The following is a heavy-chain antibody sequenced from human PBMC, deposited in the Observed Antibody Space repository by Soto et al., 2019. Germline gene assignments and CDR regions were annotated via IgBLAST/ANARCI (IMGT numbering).Heavy chain of an antibody. CDR2: INYRGGP. CDR1: GGSISGHY. V-gene: IGHV4-59*08. J-gene: IGHJ6*03. D-gene: IGHD3-16*01. Sequence: QVQLQESGPGLVKPSETLSLSCNVSGGSISGHYWSWVRQTPGKGLSGFGYINYRGGPNYNPSLKSRVTISVDTSKNHFSLRLTSVTAADTAVYYCARGPYYDLIWNYYYMDVWGKGTTVTVSS. CDR3: ARGPYYDLIWNYYYMDV.